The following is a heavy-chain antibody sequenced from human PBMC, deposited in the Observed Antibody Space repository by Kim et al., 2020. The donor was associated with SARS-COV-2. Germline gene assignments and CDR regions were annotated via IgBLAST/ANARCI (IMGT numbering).Heavy chain of an antibody. J-gene: IGHJ4*02. D-gene: IGHD6-6*01. CDR3: ARLGSSQSCDY. V-gene: IGHV3-74*01. Sequence: TSYADPVKGRMTISRDNSKNTLYLQVNSLRAGDTAVYYCARLGSSQSCDYWGQGTLVTVSS. CDR2: T.